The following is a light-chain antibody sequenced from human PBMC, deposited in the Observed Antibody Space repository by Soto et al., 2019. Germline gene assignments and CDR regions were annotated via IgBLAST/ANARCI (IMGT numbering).Light chain of an antibody. CDR1: QSISTW. V-gene: IGKV1-5*03. CDR3: QHYNSYSEA. Sequence: DIQMTQSPSTLSASVGDRVTITFRASQSISTWLAWYQQKPGKAPNLLIYKASSLESGVPSRFSGSGSGTEFTLTISSLQPDDFATYYCQHYNSYSEAFGQGTKVDIK. J-gene: IGKJ1*01. CDR2: KAS.